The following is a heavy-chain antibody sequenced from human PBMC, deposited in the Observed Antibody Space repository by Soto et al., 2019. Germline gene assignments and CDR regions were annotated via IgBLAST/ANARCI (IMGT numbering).Heavy chain of an antibody. CDR2: INPNSGGT. CDR1: GYTFTGYY. CDR3: ARGYCSGGSCYVDAFDI. J-gene: IGHJ3*02. D-gene: IGHD2-15*01. Sequence: QVQLVQSGAEVKKPGASVKVSCKASGYTFTGYYMHWMRQAPGQGLEWMGWINPNSGGTNYAQKFQGWVTMTRDTSISTAYMELSRLRSDYTAVYYCARGYCSGGSCYVDAFDIWGQGTMVTVSS. V-gene: IGHV1-2*04.